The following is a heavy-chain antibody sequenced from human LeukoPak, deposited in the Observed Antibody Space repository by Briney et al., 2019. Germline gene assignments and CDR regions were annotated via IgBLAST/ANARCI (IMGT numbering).Heavy chain of an antibody. V-gene: IGHV4-39*07. D-gene: IGHD1-14*01. J-gene: IGHJ4*02. CDR3: ARGTPEV. CDR1: GDSISRTNYY. CDR2: INHSGST. Sequence: PSETLSLTCTVSGDSISRTNYYWGWIRQPPGKGLEWIGEINHSGSTNYNPSLKSRVTISVDTSKNQFSLKLSSVTAADTAVYYCARGTPEVWGQGTLVTVSS.